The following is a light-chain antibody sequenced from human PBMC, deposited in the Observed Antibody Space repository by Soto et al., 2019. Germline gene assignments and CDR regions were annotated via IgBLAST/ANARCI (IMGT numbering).Light chain of an antibody. CDR2: GAS. J-gene: IGKJ5*01. Sequence: EVVMTQSPATLSVSPGERATLSCRASQSVSSNLAWYQQKTGQPPRLLILGASTRATGIPARFSGSGSGTEFTISISSLQSEDLAVYYCQQYNDWPPITFGQGTRLEIK. V-gene: IGKV3-15*01. CDR1: QSVSSN. CDR3: QQYNDWPPIT.